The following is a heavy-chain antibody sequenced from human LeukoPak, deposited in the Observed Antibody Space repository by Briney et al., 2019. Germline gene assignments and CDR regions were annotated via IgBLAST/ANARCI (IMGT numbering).Heavy chain of an antibody. J-gene: IGHJ4*02. CDR2: MNPNSGNT. D-gene: IGHD3-16*01. Sequence: ASVKVSCKASGYTYTIYDINWVRQACARGLVWMGWMNPNSGNTGYAQKFQGRVTMTRNTSISTAYMELSSLRSEDTAVYYCAWGGTQYDYWGQGTLVTVSS. CDR3: AWGGTQYDY. CDR1: GYTYTIYD. V-gene: IGHV1-8*01.